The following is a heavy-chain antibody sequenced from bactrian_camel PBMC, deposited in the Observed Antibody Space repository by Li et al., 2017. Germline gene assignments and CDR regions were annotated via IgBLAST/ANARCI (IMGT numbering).Heavy chain of an antibody. J-gene: IGHJ4*01. CDR1: GYTVSTGY. CDR3: AADNGPYGDLCRPLARYEYNY. D-gene: IGHD7*01. V-gene: IGHV3S53*01. Sequence: HVQLVESGGGSVQAGGSLRLSCAASGYTVSTGYMAWFRQAPGKEREGVAAIGTAGAPTYTYSVQGRFTISKDNVKNTLYLQMNNLKPEDTAMYYCAADNGPYGDLCRPLARYEYNYWGQGTQVTVS. CDR2: IGTAGAP.